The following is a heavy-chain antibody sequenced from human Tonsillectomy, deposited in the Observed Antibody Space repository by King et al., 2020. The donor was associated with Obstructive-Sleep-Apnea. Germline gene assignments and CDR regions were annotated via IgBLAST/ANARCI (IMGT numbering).Heavy chain of an antibody. CDR3: AKGSSVSGQKIAY. CDR2: ITWDGRRT. V-gene: IGHV3-43*01. D-gene: IGHD2-15*01. CDR1: GFTFDDYT. Sequence: VQLVESGGVVVQPGGSLRLSCAASGFTFDDYTMHWVRQAPGKGLEWVSLITWDGRRTHFADSVKGRFTISRDNSKNSLYLQMNSLRTEDTALYYCAKGSSVSGQKIAYWGQGTLVTVPS. J-gene: IGHJ4*02.